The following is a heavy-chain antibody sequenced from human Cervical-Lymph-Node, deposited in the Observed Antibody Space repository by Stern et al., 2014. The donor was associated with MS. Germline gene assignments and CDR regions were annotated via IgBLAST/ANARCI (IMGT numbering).Heavy chain of an antibody. V-gene: IGHV3-48*02. Sequence: EVQLVESGGGLVQPGGSLRLSCAASGFTFSSYGMNWVRQAPGKGLEWLSYISSSGGAIYYADSVKGRFTISRDNAKNSLYLQMNNLKDEDTGVYSCARRTSSGSYSAIDYWGQGTLVSVSS. CDR3: ARRTSSGSYSAIDY. CDR2: ISSSGGAI. CDR1: GFTFSSYG. J-gene: IGHJ4*02. D-gene: IGHD1-26*01.